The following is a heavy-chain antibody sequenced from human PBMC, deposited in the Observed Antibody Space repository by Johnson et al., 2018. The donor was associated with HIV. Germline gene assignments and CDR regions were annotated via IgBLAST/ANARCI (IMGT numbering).Heavy chain of an antibody. J-gene: IGHJ3*02. CDR3: ARGRRPWELHGFNAFDT. CDR2: ISYDGSNK. Sequence: QVLLVESGGGVVQPGRSLILSCAASGFTFSSYGMHWVRQAPGKGLEWVAVISYDGSNKYYADSVRGRFTISRDNSKNTLYLQMNSLRVEDTAVYHCARGRRPWELHGFNAFDTWGQGTMVIVSS. CDR1: GFTFSSYG. V-gene: IGHV3-30*03. D-gene: IGHD1-26*01.